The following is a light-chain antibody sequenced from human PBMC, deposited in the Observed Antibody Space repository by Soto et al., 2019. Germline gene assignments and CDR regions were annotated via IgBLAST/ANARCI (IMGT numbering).Light chain of an antibody. CDR1: QSVSRY. V-gene: IGKV3-11*01. Sequence: EIVLTQSPATLSLSPGERATLSCRARQSVSRYLAWYQQKPSQAPRLLIYDASNRATGIPARFSGSGSGTDFSLTITSLEPEDFAVYYCQQRSSWPLITFGPGTKVDIK. CDR3: QQRSSWPLIT. J-gene: IGKJ3*01. CDR2: DAS.